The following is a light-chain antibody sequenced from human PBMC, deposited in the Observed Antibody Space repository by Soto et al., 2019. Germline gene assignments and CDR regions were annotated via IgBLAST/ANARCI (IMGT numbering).Light chain of an antibody. CDR2: GAS. CDR3: QQCRNWPLT. J-gene: IGKJ4*01. V-gene: IGKV3-15*01. CDR1: HSVSSR. Sequence: EIVMTQSPATLSVSPGERATLSCRASHSVSSRLAWYQQKPGQAPRLLIYGASTRATGLPARFSGSGSGTEFTLTISSLQSEDFAVYYCQQCRNWPLTFGGGTKVEIK.